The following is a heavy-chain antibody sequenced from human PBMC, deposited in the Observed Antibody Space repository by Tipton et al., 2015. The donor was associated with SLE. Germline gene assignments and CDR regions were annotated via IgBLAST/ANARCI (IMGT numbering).Heavy chain of an antibody. CDR2: MSPNSGDT. Sequence: QSGPEVKKPGASVKVSCKASGYTFNTYDINWVRQASGQGLEWMGSMSPNSGDTDYAQKFQGRVTMTRNTSITTAYMELSSLTSEDTSVYYWARGNWCAPWGQGTLVTVSP. CDR3: ARGNWCAP. J-gene: IGHJ5*02. V-gene: IGHV1-8*01. CDR1: GYTFNTYD.